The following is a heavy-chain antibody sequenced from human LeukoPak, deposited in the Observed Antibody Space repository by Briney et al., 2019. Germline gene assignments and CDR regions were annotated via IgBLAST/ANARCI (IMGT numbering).Heavy chain of an antibody. V-gene: IGHV1-18*04. Sequence: ASVKVSCKASGYTFTGYYMHWVRQAPGQGLEWMGWISGYNGNTNYAQNLQGRVTMTTDTSTSTAYMELRSLRSDDTAVYYCARGRDDYVWGSYRYPLLFDYWGQGTLVTVSS. D-gene: IGHD3-16*02. CDR1: GYTFTGYY. CDR3: ARGRDDYVWGSYRYPLLFDY. CDR2: ISGYNGNT. J-gene: IGHJ4*02.